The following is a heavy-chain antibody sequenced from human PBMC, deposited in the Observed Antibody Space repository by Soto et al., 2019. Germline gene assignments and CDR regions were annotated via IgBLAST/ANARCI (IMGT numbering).Heavy chain of an antibody. CDR2: IIPIFGTA. Sequence: GPSVKVSCKASGGTFSSYAISWVRQAPGQGLEWMGGIIPIFGTANYAQKFQGRVTITADESTSTAYMELSSLRSEDTAVYYCARGIVVVPAAQDAFDIWGQGTMVTVSS. CDR1: GGTFSSYA. J-gene: IGHJ3*02. D-gene: IGHD2-2*01. CDR3: ARGIVVVPAAQDAFDI. V-gene: IGHV1-69*13.